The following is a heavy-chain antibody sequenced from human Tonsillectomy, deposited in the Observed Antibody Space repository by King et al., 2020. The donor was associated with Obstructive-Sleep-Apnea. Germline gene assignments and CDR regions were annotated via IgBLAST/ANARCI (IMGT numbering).Heavy chain of an antibody. CDR2: IIPIFGTA. CDR3: ARSNVTMVRGVIMGYYYYGMDV. J-gene: IGHJ6*02. V-gene: IGHV1-69*01. Sequence: QLVQSGAEVKKPGSSVKVSCKASGGTFSSYAISWVRQAPGQGLEWMGGIIPIFGTANYAQKFQGRVTITADESTSTAYMELSSLRSEDTAVYYCARSNVTMVRGVIMGYYYYGMDVWGQGTTVTVSS. D-gene: IGHD3-10*01. CDR1: GGTFSSYA.